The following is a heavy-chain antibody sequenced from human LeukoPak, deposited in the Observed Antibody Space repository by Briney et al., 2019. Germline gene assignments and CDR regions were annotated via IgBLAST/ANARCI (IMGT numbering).Heavy chain of an antibody. CDR2: IFHSGTA. CDR1: GGAITSSRYY. CDR3: ARLTAGTVDY. V-gene: IGHV4-39*01. D-gene: IGHD1-1*01. J-gene: IGHJ4*02. Sequence: SETLSLTCTVSGGAITSSRYYWVWIRQPPGKGLEWIGSIFHSGTAYYNPSLKSRVTISLDTSKNQFSLKLSSVAAADTAVYYCARLTAGTVDYWGPGTLVTVSS.